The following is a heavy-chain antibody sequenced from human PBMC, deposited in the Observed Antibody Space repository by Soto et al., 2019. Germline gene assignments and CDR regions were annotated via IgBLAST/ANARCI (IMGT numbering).Heavy chain of an antibody. V-gene: IGHV1-18*01. CDR1: GFTLTSYG. D-gene: IGHD6-19*01. CDR2: ISAYNGNT. Sequence: GASVKGSCQASGFTLTSYGISWVRQAPGQRLEWVGWISAYNGNTNYAQKLQGRVTMTTDTSTSTAYMELRSLRSDDTAVYYCARDRGVVAVVNYYYGMDVWGQGTTVTVSS. CDR3: ARDRGVVAVVNYYYGMDV. J-gene: IGHJ6*02.